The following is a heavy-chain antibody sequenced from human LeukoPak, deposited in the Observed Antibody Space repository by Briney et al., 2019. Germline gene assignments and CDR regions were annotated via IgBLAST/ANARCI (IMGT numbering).Heavy chain of an antibody. D-gene: IGHD3-22*01. CDR2: IYTSGST. J-gene: IGHJ4*02. CDR1: GGSISSYY. Sequence: PSETLSLTCTVSGGSISSYYWSWIRQPAGKGLEWIGRIYTSGSTNYSPSLKSRVTMSVDTSKNQFSLKLSSVTAADTAVYYCARATHLYDSSDYSYFDYWGQGTLVTVSS. V-gene: IGHV4-4*07. CDR3: ARATHLYDSSDYSYFDY.